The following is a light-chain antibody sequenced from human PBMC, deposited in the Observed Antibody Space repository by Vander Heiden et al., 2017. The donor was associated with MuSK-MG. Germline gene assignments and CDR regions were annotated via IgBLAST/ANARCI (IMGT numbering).Light chain of an antibody. J-gene: IGKJ4*01. V-gene: IGKV3-11*01. Sequence: ELVLTQSPAPLSLSPGEAATLSCTTSQSVNTYLVWYQQKPGQAPRLLITDAIYRATGIPVRFRGSGSGTDFTLTISSLEPEDFAVYYCQQRSNWPLTFGGGTKVEIK. CDR2: DAI. CDR1: QSVNTY. CDR3: QQRSNWPLT.